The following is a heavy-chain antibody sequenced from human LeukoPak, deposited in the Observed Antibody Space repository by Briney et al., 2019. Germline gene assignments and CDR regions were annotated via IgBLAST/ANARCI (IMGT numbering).Heavy chain of an antibody. J-gene: IGHJ5*02. CDR3: AKGAGRFSYYNRVDP. Sequence: PSETLSLTCTVSGGSISSSPYYWGWIRQPPGKGLEWIGSIYYSGTTHYSPSLESRVTISVDTSRNQFSLKLASVTAADTAIYFCAKGAGRFSYYNRVDPRGQGTPV. CDR2: IYYSGTT. CDR1: GGSISSSPYY. V-gene: IGHV4-39*07. D-gene: IGHD5-18*01.